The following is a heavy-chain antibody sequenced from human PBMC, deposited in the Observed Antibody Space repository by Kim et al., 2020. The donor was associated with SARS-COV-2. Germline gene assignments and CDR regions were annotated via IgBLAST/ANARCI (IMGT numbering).Heavy chain of an antibody. CDR1: GFTFDDYA. V-gene: IGHV3-9*01. D-gene: IGHD6-13*01. Sequence: GGSLRLSCAASGFTFDDYAMHWVRQAPGKGLEWVSGISWNSGSIGYADSVKGRFTISRDNAKNSLYLQMNSLRAEDTALYYCAKGARFPHSSSWYRFDYWGQGTLVTVSS. J-gene: IGHJ4*02. CDR3: AKGARFPHSSSWYRFDY. CDR2: ISWNSGSI.